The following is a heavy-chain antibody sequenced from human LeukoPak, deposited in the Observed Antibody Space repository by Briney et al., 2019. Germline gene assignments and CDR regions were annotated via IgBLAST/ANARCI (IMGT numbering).Heavy chain of an antibody. J-gene: IGHJ4*02. Sequence: PGGSLRLSCAASGFTFSTHAMHWVRQAPGKGLEYVSAITSNGGETFYADSVKGRFTISRDNFKNTLSLQMGSLRPEDMAVYYCARGYCSGGSCYFYFDYWGQGTLVTVSS. V-gene: IGHV3-64*02. CDR3: ARGYCSGGSCYFYFDY. CDR2: ITSNGGET. D-gene: IGHD2-15*01. CDR1: GFTFSTHA.